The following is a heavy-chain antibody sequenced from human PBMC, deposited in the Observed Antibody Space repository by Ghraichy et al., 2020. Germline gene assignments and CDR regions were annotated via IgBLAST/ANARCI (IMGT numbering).Heavy chain of an antibody. CDR3: ARDFAVGVPLLGY. CDR2: ISSGSSFI. Sequence: GGSLRLSCAASGFTFSSHSMNWVRQAPGKGLEWVSSISSGSSFIYYADSVKGRFTISRDNANNSLFLQMNSLRAEDTAVYYCARDFAVGVPLLGYWGQGTLVTVSS. CDR1: GFTFSSHS. J-gene: IGHJ4*02. D-gene: IGHD1-26*01. V-gene: IGHV3-21*01.